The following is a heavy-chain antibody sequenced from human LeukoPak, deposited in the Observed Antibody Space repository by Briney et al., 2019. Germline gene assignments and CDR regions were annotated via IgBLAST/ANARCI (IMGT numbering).Heavy chain of an antibody. CDR2: ISISGATT. CDR3: AKEYKVGTTTKCFQH. Sequence: GGSLRLSCAASGFTISSYAMSWICQAPGKGLEWVSAISISGATTHYADSVKGRFTISRDNSKNTMYLEVNSLRAEDTAIYYCAKEYKVGTTTKCFQHWGQGTLVTVSS. J-gene: IGHJ1*01. D-gene: IGHD1-26*01. V-gene: IGHV3-23*01. CDR1: GFTISSYA.